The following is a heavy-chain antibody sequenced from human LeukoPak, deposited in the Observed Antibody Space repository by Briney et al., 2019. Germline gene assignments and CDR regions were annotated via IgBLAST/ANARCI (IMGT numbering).Heavy chain of an antibody. CDR2: IYYSGST. CDR3: ASHLWFEKYFDY. V-gene: IGHV4-31*03. D-gene: IGHD3-10*01. Sequence: SQTLSLTCTVSGFSISSGGYYWRGLRQHPGKGLEWIGYIYYSGSTYYNPSLNSRVTISVDTSKNQFPLKLSSVTAADPAVYYCASHLWFEKYFDYWGQGTLVTVSS. J-gene: IGHJ4*02. CDR1: GFSISSGGYY.